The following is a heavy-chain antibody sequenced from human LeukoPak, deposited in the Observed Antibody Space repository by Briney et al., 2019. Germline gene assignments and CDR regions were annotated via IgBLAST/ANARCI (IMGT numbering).Heavy chain of an antibody. D-gene: IGHD6-13*01. V-gene: IGHV4-39*07. CDR3: ARATAAGIRYYMDV. J-gene: IGHJ6*03. Sequence: SETLSLTCTASGGSISSSGSYWGWIRQPPGKGLEWIGSIYYSGSTYYNPSLKSRVTISVDTSKNQFSLKLSSVTAADTAVYYCARATAAGIRYYMDVWGKGTTVTVSS. CDR2: IYYSGST. CDR1: GGSISSSGSY.